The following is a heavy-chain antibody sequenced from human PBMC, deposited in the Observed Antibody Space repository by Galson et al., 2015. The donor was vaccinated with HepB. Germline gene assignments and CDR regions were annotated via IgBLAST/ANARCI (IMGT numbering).Heavy chain of an antibody. J-gene: IGHJ4*02. Sequence: SLRLSCAASGFTCNNYAMSWVRQAPGKGLEWVSAISGRGTNTDYADSLKDRFTISRDNSKNTLYLRIDSLRVEDTAVYYCAKLAGYFDWLPRFDYWGQGALVTVSS. V-gene: IGHV3-23*01. CDR2: ISGRGTNT. CDR3: AKLAGYFDWLPRFDY. CDR1: GFTCNNYA. D-gene: IGHD3-9*01.